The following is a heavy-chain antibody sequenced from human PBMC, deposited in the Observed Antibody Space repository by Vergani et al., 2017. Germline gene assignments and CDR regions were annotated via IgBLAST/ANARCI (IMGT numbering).Heavy chain of an antibody. CDR3: AKDPQYYDSQGYFDY. CDR1: GFTFDDYA. D-gene: IGHD3-3*01. J-gene: IGHJ4*02. CDR2: ISWNSGSI. Sequence: EVQLVESGGGLVKPGGSLRLSCAASGFTFDDYAMHWVRQAPGKGLEWVSGISWNSGSIGYADSVKGRFTISRDNAKNSLYLQMNSLRAEDTALYYCAKDPQYYDSQGYFDYWGQGTLVTVSS. V-gene: IGHV3-9*01.